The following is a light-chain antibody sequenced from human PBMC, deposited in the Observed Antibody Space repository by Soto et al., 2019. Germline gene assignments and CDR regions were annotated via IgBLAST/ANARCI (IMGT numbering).Light chain of an antibody. CDR3: CSYGGSFPYV. CDR1: SSDVGGYDY. V-gene: IGLV2-11*01. Sequence: QSVLTQPASVSLSRGQSVTISCTGTSSDVGGYDYVSWYQQRPGKAPKLLIYDVTKRPSGVPDRFSGSKSGNTASLTISGLQAEDEADFYCCSYGGSFPYVFGTGTKVTVL. CDR2: DVT. J-gene: IGLJ1*01.